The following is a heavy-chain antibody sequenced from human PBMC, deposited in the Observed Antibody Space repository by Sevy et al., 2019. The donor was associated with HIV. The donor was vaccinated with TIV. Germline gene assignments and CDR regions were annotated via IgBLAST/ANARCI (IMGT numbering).Heavy chain of an antibody. Sequence: GGSLRLSCAASGFTVNINYMTWVRQAPGKGLEGVSVIHSDDTTYHADSVKDRFTISRDNFKNTLYLHMSSLRVEDTAVYYCARGKSGYGYALNYWGQGTLFTVSS. CDR3: ARGKSGYGYALNY. CDR2: IHSDDTT. V-gene: IGHV3-66*01. J-gene: IGHJ4*02. CDR1: GFTVNINY. D-gene: IGHD5-18*01.